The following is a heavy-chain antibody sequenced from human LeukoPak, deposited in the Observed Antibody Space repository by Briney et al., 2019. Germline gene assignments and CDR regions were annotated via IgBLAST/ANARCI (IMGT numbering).Heavy chain of an antibody. V-gene: IGHV4-59*01. D-gene: IGHD3-22*01. CDR1: GGSISSYY. CDR3: ATSRENSGYYYDY. J-gene: IGHJ4*02. CDR2: IYYSGST. Sequence: SETLSLTCTVSGGSISSYYWSWIRQPPGKGLEWIGYIYYSGSTNYKPSLKSRVTISVDTSKNQFSLKLSSVTAADTAVYYCATSRENSGYYYDYWGQGTLVTVSS.